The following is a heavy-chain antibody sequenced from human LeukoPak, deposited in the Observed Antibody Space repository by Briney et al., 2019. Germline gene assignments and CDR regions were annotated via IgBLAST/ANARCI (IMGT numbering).Heavy chain of an antibody. CDR3: ARVSSIAVAVDY. CDR2: IYYSGST. Sequence: SETLSLTCTVSGVSISSYYWSWIRQPPGKGLEWIGYIYYSGSTNYNPSLKSRVTISVDTSKNQFSLKLSSVTAADTAVYYCARVSSIAVAVDYWGQGTLVTVSS. D-gene: IGHD6-19*01. CDR1: GVSISSYY. J-gene: IGHJ4*02. V-gene: IGHV4-59*01.